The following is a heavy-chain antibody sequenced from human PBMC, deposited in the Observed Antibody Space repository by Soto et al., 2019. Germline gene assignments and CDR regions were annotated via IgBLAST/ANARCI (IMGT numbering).Heavy chain of an antibody. Sequence: QVQLVESGGGVVQPGRSLRLSCAASGFTFSSYGMHWVRQAPGKGLEWVAVISYDGSNKNYADSVKGRFTISRDNSKNTLYLQINSLRAEDTAVYCCAKDSSTSYFRYFFDYWGQGVLVTVSS. CDR3: AKDSSTSYFRYFFDY. CDR2: ISYDGSNK. J-gene: IGHJ4*02. D-gene: IGHD6-13*01. V-gene: IGHV3-30*18. CDR1: GFTFSSYG.